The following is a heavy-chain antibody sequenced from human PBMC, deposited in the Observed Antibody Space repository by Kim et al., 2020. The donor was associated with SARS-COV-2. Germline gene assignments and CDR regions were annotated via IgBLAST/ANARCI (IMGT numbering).Heavy chain of an antibody. CDR2: IYLGDSDT. CDR1: GYTSTSHW. CDR3: ARAGTSGVRWFDT. D-gene: IGHD2-15*01. J-gene: IGHJ5*02. Sequence: GESLKISCKGSGYTSTSHWIGWVRQMPGRGLEWMGIIYLGDSDTRYSPTFQGQVTISLDKSINTAYLQCSSLKASDTAMYYCARAGTSGVRWFDTWGQGTLVTVSS. V-gene: IGHV5-51*01.